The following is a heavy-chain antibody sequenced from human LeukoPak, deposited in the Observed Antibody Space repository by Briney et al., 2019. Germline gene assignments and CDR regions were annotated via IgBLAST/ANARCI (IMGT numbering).Heavy chain of an antibody. V-gene: IGHV3-74*01. J-gene: IGHJ4*02. D-gene: IGHD1-26*01. CDR3: AKEGRIVGATTVRSY. CDR1: GFTFSSYW. Sequence: GESLRLSCAASGFTFSSYWMHWVRQAPGKGLVWVSRINSDGSSTSYADSVKGRFTISRDNSKNTLYLQMNSLRAEDTAVYYCAKEGRIVGATTVRSYWGQGTLVTVSS. CDR2: INSDGSST.